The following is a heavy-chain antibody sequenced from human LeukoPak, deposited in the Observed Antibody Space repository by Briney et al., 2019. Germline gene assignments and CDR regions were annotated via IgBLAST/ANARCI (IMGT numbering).Heavy chain of an antibody. Sequence: ASVKVSCKASGFTFTSSAMQWVRQARGQRLEWIGWIVVGSGNTNYAQKFQERVTITRDMSTSTAYMELSSLRSEDTAVYYCAARDDFWSVHTTAYYFDYWGQGTLVTVSS. V-gene: IGHV1-58*02. D-gene: IGHD3-3*01. CDR2: IVVGSGNT. J-gene: IGHJ4*02. CDR1: GFTFTSSA. CDR3: AARDDFWSVHTTAYYFDY.